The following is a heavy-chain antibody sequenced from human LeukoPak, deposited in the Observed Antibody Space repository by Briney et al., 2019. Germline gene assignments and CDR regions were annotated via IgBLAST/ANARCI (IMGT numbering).Heavy chain of an antibody. Sequence: GGSLRLSCAASGFTFSSYGMHWVRQAPGKGLEWVAVISYGGSNKYYADSVKGRFTISRDNSKNTLYLQMNSLRAEDTAVYYCAKDPRYGLLWFGESYAFDIWGQGTMVTVSS. D-gene: IGHD3-10*01. CDR2: ISYGGSNK. CDR1: GFTFSSYG. V-gene: IGHV3-30*18. CDR3: AKDPRYGLLWFGESYAFDI. J-gene: IGHJ3*02.